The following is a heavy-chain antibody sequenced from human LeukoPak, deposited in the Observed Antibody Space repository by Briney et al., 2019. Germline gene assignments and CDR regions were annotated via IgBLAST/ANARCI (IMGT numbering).Heavy chain of an antibody. CDR2: IYYSGST. D-gene: IGHD6-19*01. J-gene: IGHJ4*02. CDR3: ARHRKSSGSDY. V-gene: IGHV4-31*03. Sequence: SQTLSLTCTVSGGSISSGGYYWSWIRQHPGKGLEWIGYIYYSGSTNYNPSLKSRVTISVDTSKNQFSLKLSSVTAADTAVYYCARHRKSSGSDYWGQGTLVTVSS. CDR1: GGSISSGGYY.